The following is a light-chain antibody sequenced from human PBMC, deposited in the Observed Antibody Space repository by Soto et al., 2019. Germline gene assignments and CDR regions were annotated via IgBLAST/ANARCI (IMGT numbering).Light chain of an antibody. CDR1: QSIHTS. CDR3: QQRNVWPPIT. CDR2: DST. V-gene: IGKV3-11*01. Sequence: VLTQSPATLSLSPGERATLSCRASQSIHTSLAWYQQKPGQPPRLVVYDSTLRANGVPDRFGGSRSGAEFTLTINNLEPEDFAVYYCQQRNVWPPITFGQGTRREIK. J-gene: IGKJ5*01.